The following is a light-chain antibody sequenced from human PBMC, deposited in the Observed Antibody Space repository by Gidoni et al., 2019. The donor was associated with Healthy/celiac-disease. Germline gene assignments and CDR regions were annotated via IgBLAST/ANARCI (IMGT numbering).Light chain of an antibody. V-gene: IGKV1-5*03. Sequence: DIQTTQSPSTLSASVGDRVPITCRACQSISSWLAWYQQQPGKDPKLLIYKASSLESRVPSRFSGSGSWTEFSLTISSLQPDDFSTYYCQQYNSYSRTFGRGTKVEIK. J-gene: IGKJ4*02. CDR3: QQYNSYSRT. CDR1: QSISSW. CDR2: KAS.